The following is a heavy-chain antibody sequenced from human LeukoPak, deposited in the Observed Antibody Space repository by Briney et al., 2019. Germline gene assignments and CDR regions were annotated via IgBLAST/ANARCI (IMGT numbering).Heavy chain of an antibody. D-gene: IGHD2-2*01. CDR2: IYAGDSNT. J-gene: IGHJ4*02. CDR1: GYSFTSYW. CDR3: ARLGGDLYCTRTRCFYDY. V-gene: IGHV5-51*01. Sequence: GESLKISCKGSGYSFTSYWIGWVRRMHGKGLEWMGLIYAGDSNTRYRPSFQGQVTFSVDKSISTAYLQWSSLKASDTAMYYCARLGGDLYCTRTRCFYDYWGQGTLVTVSP.